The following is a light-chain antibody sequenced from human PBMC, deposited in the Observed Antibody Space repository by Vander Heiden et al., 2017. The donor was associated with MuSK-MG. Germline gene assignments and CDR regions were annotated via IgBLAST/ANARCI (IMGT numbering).Light chain of an antibody. V-gene: IGKV2-40*01. J-gene: IGKJ2*01. Sequence: DVVLTQSPLSLSVTPGEPASISCRSSQSLLPSGNGHTHLDWYLQKPGQSPQLLIFRRFHRASGVPDRFSGSGSGTDFTLKISRVETEDVGVYYCKQCKKYPNTFGQGTKVEIK. CDR3: KQCKKYPNT. CDR2: RRF. CDR1: QSLLPSGNGHTH.